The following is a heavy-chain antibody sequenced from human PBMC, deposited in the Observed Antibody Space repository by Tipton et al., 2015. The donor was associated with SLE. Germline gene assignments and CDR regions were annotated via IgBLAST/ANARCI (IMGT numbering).Heavy chain of an antibody. Sequence: SLRLSCAASGFTFSNYAMSWVRQAPGKGLEWVSSISGSGDSTDYADSVKGRFTISRDNSKNTLYLQMNSLRAGDTAVYYCASLFGLVLWGLDNGGEGSLVTGSS. CDR3: ASLFGLVLWGLDN. CDR2: ISGSGDST. CDR1: GFTFSNYA. D-gene: IGHD3/OR15-3a*01. J-gene: IGHJ4*02. V-gene: IGHV3-23*01.